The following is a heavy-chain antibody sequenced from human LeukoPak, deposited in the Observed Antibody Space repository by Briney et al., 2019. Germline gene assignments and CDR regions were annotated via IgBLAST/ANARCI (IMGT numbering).Heavy chain of an antibody. CDR1: GFTFSSCG. J-gene: IGHJ4*02. CDR2: ITYDGDTT. D-gene: IGHD3-10*01. V-gene: IGHV3-30*18. Sequence: GRSLRLSCAASGFTFSSCGMHWVRQAPGKGLEWVAVITYDGDTTYFEDSVKGRFTISRDTSKSTLYLQMNSLGAEDTAVYYCVKEQGSGSYRTADYWGQGTLVTVSS. CDR3: VKEQGSGSYRTADY.